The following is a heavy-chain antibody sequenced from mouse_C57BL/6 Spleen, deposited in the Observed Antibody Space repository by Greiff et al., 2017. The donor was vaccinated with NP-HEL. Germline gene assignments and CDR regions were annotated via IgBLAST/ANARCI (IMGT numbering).Heavy chain of an antibody. J-gene: IGHJ2*01. CDR3: AREGGENYFDY. CDR1: GYAFSSSW. Sequence: QVQLQQPGPELVKPGASVKISCKASGYAFSSSWMNWVKQRPGKGLEWIGRIYPGDGDTNYNGKFKGKATLTADKSSSTAYMQLSSLTSEDSAVYFCAREGGENYFDYWGQGTTLTVSS. CDR2: IYPGDGDT. V-gene: IGHV1-82*01.